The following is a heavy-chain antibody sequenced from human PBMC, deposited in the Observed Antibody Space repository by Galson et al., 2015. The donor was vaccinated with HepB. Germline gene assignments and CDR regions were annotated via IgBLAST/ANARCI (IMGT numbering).Heavy chain of an antibody. CDR2: IIPIFGTA. Sequence: SVKVSCKASGGTFSSYAISWVRQAPGQGLEWMGGIIPIFGTANYAQKLQGRVTITADESTSTAYMELSSLRSEDTAVYYCARVGVDIVVVPAGWNYYYGMDVWGQGTTVTVSS. D-gene: IGHD2-2*01. CDR3: ARVGVDIVVVPAGWNYYYGMDV. CDR1: GGTFSSYA. V-gene: IGHV1-69*13. J-gene: IGHJ6*02.